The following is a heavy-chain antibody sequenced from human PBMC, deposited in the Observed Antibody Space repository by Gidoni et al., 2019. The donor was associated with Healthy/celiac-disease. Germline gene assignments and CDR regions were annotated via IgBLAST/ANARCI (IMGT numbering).Heavy chain of an antibody. D-gene: IGHD2-15*01. J-gene: IGHJ4*02. CDR3: ARSVVADMFFDY. Sequence: ADSVKGRFTISRDNAKNSLYLQMNSLRAEDTAVYYCARSVVADMFFDYWGQGTLVTVSS. V-gene: IGHV3-21*01.